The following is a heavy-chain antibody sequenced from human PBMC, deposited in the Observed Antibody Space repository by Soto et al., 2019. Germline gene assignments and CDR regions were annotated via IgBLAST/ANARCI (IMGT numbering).Heavy chain of an antibody. J-gene: IGHJ4*02. CDR2: IWHDGSNK. V-gene: IGHV3-33*01. CDR3: AGFYVAAGAAPLEY. CDR1: GVIFSNFG. Sequence: GGSLRLSCAASGVIFSNFGMHWVGQAPGKGLEWVGIIWHDGSNKYYADSVEGRFTISRDNSKNTVYLQMNSLRGEDTGIYYCAGFYVAAGAAPLEYWGQGTLATVSS. D-gene: IGHD1-26*01.